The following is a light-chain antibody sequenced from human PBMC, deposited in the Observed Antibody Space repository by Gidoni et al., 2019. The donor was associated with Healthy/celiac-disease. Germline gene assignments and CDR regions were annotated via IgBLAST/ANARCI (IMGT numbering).Light chain of an antibody. V-gene: IGKV1-39*01. Sequence: DIQMTQSPSSLSASVGDRVTITCRASQSISSYLNWDQQKPGKAPKLLIYAASSLQSGVPSRFSGSGSGTDFTLTISSLQPEDFATYYCQQSYSTPQLTFGQGTRLEIK. CDR3: QQSYSTPQLT. CDR2: AAS. J-gene: IGKJ5*01. CDR1: QSISSY.